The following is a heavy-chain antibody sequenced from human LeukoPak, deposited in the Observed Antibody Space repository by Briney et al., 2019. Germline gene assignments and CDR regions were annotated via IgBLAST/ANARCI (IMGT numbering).Heavy chain of an antibody. CDR2: ISYDGSNK. V-gene: IGHV3-30*18. Sequence: PGRSLRLSCAASGFTLSSYGMDCVRQAPGKGLEWVAVISYDGSNKYYADSVKGRFTISRDNSKNTLYLQMNSLRAEDTAVYYCAKEKEDYYDSSGYCPSTYWSQGTLVTVSS. CDR1: GFTLSSYG. CDR3: AKEKEDYYDSSGYCPSTY. D-gene: IGHD3-22*01. J-gene: IGHJ4*02.